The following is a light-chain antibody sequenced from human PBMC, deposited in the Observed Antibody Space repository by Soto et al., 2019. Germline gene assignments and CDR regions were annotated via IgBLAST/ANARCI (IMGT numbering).Light chain of an antibody. V-gene: IGKV1-39*01. CDR1: QSISSY. CDR2: AAS. CDR3: QQYNNWHLYT. Sequence: DIQMTQSPSSLSASVGDRVTITCRASQSISSYLNWYQQKPGKAPKLLIYAASSLQSGVPSRFSGSGSGTDFTLTISSLQSEDFAVYYCQQYNNWHLYTFGQGTKVDIK. J-gene: IGKJ2*01.